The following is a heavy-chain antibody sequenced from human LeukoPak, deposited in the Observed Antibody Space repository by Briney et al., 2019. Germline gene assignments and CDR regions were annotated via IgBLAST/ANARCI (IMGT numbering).Heavy chain of an antibody. J-gene: IGHJ4*02. CDR2: IRSKGHNFAT. V-gene: IGHV3-73*01. D-gene: IGHD6-19*01. CDR1: GFTLYGFD. CDR3: ISQVPWTGSGWSPLDC. Sequence: GGSVRLSCTASGFTLYGFDMLWVRQASGKGLEWVGRIRSKGHNFATAYAASVRGRFTISRDDSKNMAYLQINSLKTEDTAVYYCISQVPWTGSGWSPLDCWGQGTLVTVSS.